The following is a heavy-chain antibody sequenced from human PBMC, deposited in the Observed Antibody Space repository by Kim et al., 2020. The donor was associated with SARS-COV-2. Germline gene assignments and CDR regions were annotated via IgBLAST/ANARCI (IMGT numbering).Heavy chain of an antibody. CDR3: ARDPAYYDILTGYYPSWFDP. J-gene: IGHJ5*02. CDR1: GGSISSSSYY. D-gene: IGHD3-9*01. V-gene: IGHV4-39*07. CDR2: IYYSGST. Sequence: SETLSLTCTVSGGSISSSSYYWGWIRQPPGKGLEWIGSIYYSGSTYYNPSLKSRVTISVDTSKNQFSLKLSSVTAADTAVYYCARDPAYYDILTGYYPSWFDPWGQGTLVTVSS.